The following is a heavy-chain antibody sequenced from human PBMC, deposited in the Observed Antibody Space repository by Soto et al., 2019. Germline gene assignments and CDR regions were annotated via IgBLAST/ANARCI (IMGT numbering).Heavy chain of an antibody. CDR2: IVPIFGTI. V-gene: IGHV1-69*01. CDR1: GGSFTRYS. J-gene: IGHJ6*02. Sequence: QVHLLQSGAEVKKPGSSVKVSCTASGGSFTRYSLSWVRQAPGQGLEWVGGIVPIFGTINYAQRFQGRVIITADESTSTASMELSSLSSDDTAVYYCARPDEGGYSSDHHYYYALDVWGQGTSVTVTS. CDR3: ARPDEGGYSSDHHYYYALDV. D-gene: IGHD3-22*01.